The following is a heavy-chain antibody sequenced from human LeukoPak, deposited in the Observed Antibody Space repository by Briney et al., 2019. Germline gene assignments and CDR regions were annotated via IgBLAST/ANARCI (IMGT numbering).Heavy chain of an antibody. V-gene: IGHV1-46*01. Sequence: PVASVKVSCTASGYTFTSYYMHWVRQAPGQGLEWMGIINPSGGSTSYAQKFQGRVTMTRDTSTSTVYMELSSLRSEDTAVYYCARSCSSTSCYYGMDVWGKGTTVTVSS. CDR2: INPSGGST. CDR3: ARSCSSTSCYYGMDV. D-gene: IGHD2-2*01. J-gene: IGHJ6*04. CDR1: GYTFTSYY.